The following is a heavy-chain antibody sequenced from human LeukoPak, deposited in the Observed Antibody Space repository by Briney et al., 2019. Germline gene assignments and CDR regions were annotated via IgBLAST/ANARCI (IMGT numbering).Heavy chain of an antibody. CDR3: ATHGLGYCSSTSCYHY. D-gene: IGHD2-2*01. V-gene: IGHV1-69*02. J-gene: IGHJ4*02. CDR1: GDTFTSYT. CDR2: IIPILGIA. Sequence: GASVKVSCKASGDTFTSYTISWVRQAPGQGLEWMGRIIPILGIANYAQKFQGRVTITADKSTSTAYMELSSLRSEDTAVYYCATHGLGYCSSTSCYHYWGQGTLVTVSS.